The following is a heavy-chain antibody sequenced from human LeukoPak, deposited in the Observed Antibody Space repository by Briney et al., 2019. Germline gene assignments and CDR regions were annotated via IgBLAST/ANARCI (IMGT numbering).Heavy chain of an antibody. Sequence: PGGSLRLSCAASGFTFSSYWMSRVRQAPGKGLEWIGCIYYSGYTNYKSSLKSRVTISVDTSKNQFSLKLSSVTAADTAVYYCARGPSWGDYWGQGTLVTVSS. D-gene: IGHD3-16*01. CDR3: ARGPSWGDY. V-gene: IGHV4-59*01. CDR1: GFTFSSYW. J-gene: IGHJ4*02. CDR2: IYYSGYT.